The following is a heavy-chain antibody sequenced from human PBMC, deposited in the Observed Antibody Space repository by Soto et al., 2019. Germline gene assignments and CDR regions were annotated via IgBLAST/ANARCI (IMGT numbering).Heavy chain of an antibody. CDR1: GFPFTSYY. CDR2: INVSDGST. D-gene: IGHD6-19*01. V-gene: IGHV1-46*01. J-gene: IGHJ5*02. CDR3: AREAAVAGTSFDH. Sequence: QVQLVQSGSEAKKPGASVKVSCKASGFPFTSYYLHWVRQAPGQGPQWIGRINVSDGSTRFAQSFQGRVSMTSDTSTSTVNMELSRLRSEDTAVYYCAREAAVAGTSFDHWGQGTLVTVSS.